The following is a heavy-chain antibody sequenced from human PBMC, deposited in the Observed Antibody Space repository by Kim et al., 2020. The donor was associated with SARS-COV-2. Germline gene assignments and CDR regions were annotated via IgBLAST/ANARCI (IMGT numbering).Heavy chain of an antibody. J-gene: IGHJ4*02. CDR1: GFTFSSHW. D-gene: IGHD6-19*01. V-gene: IGHV3-74*01. Sequence: GGSLRLSCAASGFTFSSHWMHWVRQAPGKGLVWVSHINSDGSTTSYADSVKGRFTISRDNAKNTLYLQMNSLRAEDTAVYYCARRQFTSGWYYFDYWGQG. CDR2: INSDGSTT. CDR3: ARRQFTSGWYYFDY.